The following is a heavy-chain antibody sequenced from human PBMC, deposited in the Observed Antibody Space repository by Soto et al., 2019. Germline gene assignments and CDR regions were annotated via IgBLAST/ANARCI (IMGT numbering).Heavy chain of an antibody. V-gene: IGHV5-51*01. Sequence: PGESLKISCEASGYRFSDYWIGWVRQMPGTGLEWMGIIYPGNSNTRYSPSFEGQVTMSADKSISTAYLQWSSLRASDTAIYFCARPSDVGLASSFEYWGQGTQVTVSS. CDR3: ARPSDVGLASSFEY. J-gene: IGHJ4*02. CDR1: GYRFSDYW. CDR2: IYPGNSNT.